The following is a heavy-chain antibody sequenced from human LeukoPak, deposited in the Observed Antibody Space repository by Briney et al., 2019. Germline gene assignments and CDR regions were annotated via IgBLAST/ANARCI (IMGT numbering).Heavy chain of an antibody. CDR1: GGSISSSSYY. CDR3: ARHVGIAVAGYNWFDP. Sequence: PSETLSLTCTVSGGSISSSSYYWGWIRQPPGKGLEWVGSIYYSGSTYYKPSLKSRVTISVDTSKNQFSLKLSSVTAADAAVYYCARHVGIAVAGYNWFDPWGQGTLVTVSS. V-gene: IGHV4-39*01. D-gene: IGHD6-19*01. CDR2: IYYSGST. J-gene: IGHJ5*02.